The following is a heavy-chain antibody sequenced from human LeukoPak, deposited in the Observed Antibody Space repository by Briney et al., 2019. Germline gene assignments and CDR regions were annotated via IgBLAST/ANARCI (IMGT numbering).Heavy chain of an antibody. J-gene: IGHJ4*02. CDR1: GFAFSSYA. CDR2: ISGSGGST. CDR3: AKKIRSDYGDYADY. Sequence: GGSLRLSCAASGFAFSSYAMSWVRQAPGKGLEWVSAISGSGGSTYYADSVKGRFTISRDNSKNTLYLQMNSLRAEDTAVYYCAKKIRSDYGDYADYWGQGTLVTVSS. D-gene: IGHD4-17*01. V-gene: IGHV3-23*01.